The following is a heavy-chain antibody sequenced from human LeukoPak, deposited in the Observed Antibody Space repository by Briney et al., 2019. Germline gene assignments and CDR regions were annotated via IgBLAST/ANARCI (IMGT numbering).Heavy chain of an antibody. CDR3: AKLRSQLSEFDY. Sequence: GGSLRLSCGASGFTFTSYAMHWVRQAPGKGLEWVSVISYDGSSQHYAESVKGRLTISRDNSKNTLSLQMNSLRAEDTAVYYCAKLRSQLSEFDYWGQGTLVTVSS. CDR2: ISYDGSSQ. V-gene: IGHV3-30*07. CDR1: GFTFTSYA. D-gene: IGHD6-6*01. J-gene: IGHJ4*02.